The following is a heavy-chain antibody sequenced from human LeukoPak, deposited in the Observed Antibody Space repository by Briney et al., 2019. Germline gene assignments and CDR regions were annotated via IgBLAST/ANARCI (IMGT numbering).Heavy chain of an antibody. V-gene: IGHV1-69*13. J-gene: IGHJ6*02. CDR1: GGTFSSYA. D-gene: IGHD6-13*01. Sequence: GASVKVSCKASGGTFSSYAISWVRQAPGQGLEWMGGIIPIFGTANYAQKFQGRVTITADESTSTAYMELSSLRSEDTAVYYCARDLVHGYSPCMDVWGQGTTVTVSS. CDR3: ARDLVHGYSPCMDV. CDR2: IIPIFGTA.